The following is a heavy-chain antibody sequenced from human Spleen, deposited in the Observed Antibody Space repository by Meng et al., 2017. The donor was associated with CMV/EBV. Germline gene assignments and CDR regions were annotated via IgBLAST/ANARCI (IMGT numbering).Heavy chain of an antibody. CDR1: GGSISSGGYY. D-gene: IGHD2-2*01. V-gene: IGHV4-31*02. J-gene: IGHJ4*02. CDR2: ICYSGGT. CDR3: ARDDCSSTRCCLN. Sequence: SGGSISSGGYYWSWIRQHPREGLGWVGYICYSGGTYYNPSLKSRVTISVDTSKNQFSLKLSSVTAADTAVYYCARDDCSSTRCCLNWGQGTLVTVSS.